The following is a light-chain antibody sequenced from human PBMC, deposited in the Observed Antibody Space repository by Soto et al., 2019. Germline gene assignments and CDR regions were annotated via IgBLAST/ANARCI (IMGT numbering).Light chain of an antibody. CDR3: HLYYSSIT. CDR2: ASS. V-gene: IGKV3-20*01. Sequence: EIVLTQSPGTLSLSPGEGATLSCRASQDVDNNFLAWYQQRPGQAPRLLIYASSRRATGIPDRFSGSGSGTDFTLTISRVGPEDIAVYFCHLYYSSITFGGGTKVEVK. CDR1: QDVDNNF. J-gene: IGKJ4*01.